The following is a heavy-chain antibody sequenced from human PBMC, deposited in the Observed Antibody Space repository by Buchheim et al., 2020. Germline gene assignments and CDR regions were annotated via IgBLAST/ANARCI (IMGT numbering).Heavy chain of an antibody. D-gene: IGHD6-13*01. V-gene: IGHV4-59*01. CDR2: IYYSGST. CDR1: GGSISSYY. CDR3: ARGFRYSSSWDPSYYYYSMDA. J-gene: IGHJ6*02. Sequence: QVQLQESGPGLVKPSETLSLTCTVSGGSISSYYWSWIRQPPGKGLEWIGYIYYSGSTNYNPSLKSRVTISVDTSKNQFSLKLSSVTAADTAVYYCARGFRYSSSWDPSYYYYSMDAWGQGTT.